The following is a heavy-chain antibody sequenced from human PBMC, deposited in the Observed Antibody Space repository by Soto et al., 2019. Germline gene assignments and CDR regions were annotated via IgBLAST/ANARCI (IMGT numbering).Heavy chain of an antibody. D-gene: IGHD3-16*01. CDR1: GLPKYW. Sequence: DVQLVESGGGLVQPGGSLRLSCEDSGLPKYWVTWVRQAPGKGLEWVANIKQDGSEKEYVDAVKGRFTISRDNAKKSLYLQMNSLTVEDTAVYYCARGGGWLIEDWGQGILVTVSS. V-gene: IGHV3-7*01. J-gene: IGHJ4*02. CDR3: ARGGGWLIED. CDR2: IKQDGSEK.